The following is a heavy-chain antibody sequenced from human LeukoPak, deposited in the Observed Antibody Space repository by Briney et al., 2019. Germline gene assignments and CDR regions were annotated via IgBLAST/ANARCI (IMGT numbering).Heavy chain of an antibody. CDR3: ARYYLQWLARSTNWFDP. J-gene: IGHJ5*02. CDR1: SGSISGFY. CDR2: IYTSGST. D-gene: IGHD6-19*01. V-gene: IGHV4-4*07. Sequence: SETLSLTCTVSSGSISGFYWSWIRQPSGKGLEWSGRIYTSGSTNYNPSLKSRVTISVDTSKNQFSLKLSSVTAADTAVYYCARYYLQWLARSTNWFDPWGQGTLVTVSS.